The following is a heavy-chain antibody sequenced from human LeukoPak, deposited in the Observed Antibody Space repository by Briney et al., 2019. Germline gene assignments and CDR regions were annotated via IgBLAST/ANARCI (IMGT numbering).Heavy chain of an antibody. J-gene: IGHJ4*02. CDR2: IYYSGRT. Sequence: SETLSLTCTVSGGSIGSSSYYWVWIRQPPGKGLEWIGSIYYSGRTYYNPSLRSRLTISVDTSKNQFSLKLTSVTAADTAVYYCARDPYYDILTGYDYWGQETLVTVSS. V-gene: IGHV4-39*07. D-gene: IGHD3-9*01. CDR1: GGSIGSSSYY. CDR3: ARDPYYDILTGYDY.